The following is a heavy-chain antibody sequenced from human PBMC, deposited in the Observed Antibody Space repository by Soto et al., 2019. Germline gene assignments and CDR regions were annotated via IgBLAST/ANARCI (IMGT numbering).Heavy chain of an antibody. J-gene: IGHJ3*02. D-gene: IGHD3-10*01. CDR2: ISGSGGST. V-gene: IGHV3-23*01. Sequence: GGSLRLSCAASGFTFSSYAMSWVRQAPGKGLEWVSAISGSGGSTYYADSVKGRFTISRENSKNTVYLQMNSLRAEDTAVYYGAKEKGSGSDGGGHDAFDIWGQGTMVTVSS. CDR1: GFTFSSYA. CDR3: AKEKGSGSDGGGHDAFDI.